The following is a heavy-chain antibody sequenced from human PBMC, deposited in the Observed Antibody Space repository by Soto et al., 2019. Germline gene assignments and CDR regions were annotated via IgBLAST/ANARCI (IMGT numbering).Heavy chain of an antibody. D-gene: IGHD2-21*01. CDR2: VSTSGGTT. J-gene: IGHJ4*02. V-gene: IGHV3-23*01. CDR3: AKGMTDFCDGSGCTPIDY. Sequence: EVQLLESGGGLVQPGGSLRLSCVASGFTFSNYAMSWVRQAPGKGLEWVSSVSTSGGTTFYADSVKGRFTISRDNSENTLYLQMNSLRAADTAGYYCAKGMTDFCDGSGCTPIDYWGQGTLVTVSS. CDR1: GFTFSNYA.